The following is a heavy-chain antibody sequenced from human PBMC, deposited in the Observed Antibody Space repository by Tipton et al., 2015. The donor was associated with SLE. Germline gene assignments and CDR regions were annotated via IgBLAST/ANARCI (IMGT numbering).Heavy chain of an antibody. CDR2: IYYSGST. D-gene: IGHD5-18*01. Sequence: TLSLTCAVYGGSFSGYYWSWIRQPPGKGLEWIGYIYYSGSTNYNPSHKSRVTIAVDTSKNQFSLKLSSVTASDTAVYYCARGSGYGYGDDAFGIWGQGIMVTVSA. CDR3: ARGSGYGYGDDAFGI. CDR1: GGSFSGYY. J-gene: IGHJ3*02. V-gene: IGHV4-59*01.